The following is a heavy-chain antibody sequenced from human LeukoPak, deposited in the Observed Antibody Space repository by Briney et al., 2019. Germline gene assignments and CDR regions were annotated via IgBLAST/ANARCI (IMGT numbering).Heavy chain of an antibody. D-gene: IGHD1-26*01. J-gene: IGHJ5*02. Sequence: GGSLRLSCAASGFTFGSYWMHWVRQAPGKGLVWVSRINSDGSSTSYADSVKGRFTISRDNAKNTLYLQMNSLRAEDTAVYYCARDRGSYLLSKSSNWFDPWGQGTLVTVSS. V-gene: IGHV3-74*01. CDR3: ARDRGSYLLSKSSNWFDP. CDR2: INSDGSST. CDR1: GFTFGSYW.